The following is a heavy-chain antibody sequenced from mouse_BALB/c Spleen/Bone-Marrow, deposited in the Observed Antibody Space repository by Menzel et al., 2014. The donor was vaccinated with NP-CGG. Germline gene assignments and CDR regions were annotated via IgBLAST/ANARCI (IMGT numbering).Heavy chain of an antibody. V-gene: IGHV1S81*02. CDR3: TRSEPFAY. Sequence: QVQLKQSGADLVKPGAPVKLSCKASGYTFTSYYMYWVKQRPGQGLEWIGGINPSNGGTNFNEKFKSKATLTVDKSSSTGYMHLSSLTSEDSAVYYCTRSEPFAYWGQGTLVTVSS. CDR2: INPSNGGT. CDR1: GYTFTSYY. J-gene: IGHJ3*01.